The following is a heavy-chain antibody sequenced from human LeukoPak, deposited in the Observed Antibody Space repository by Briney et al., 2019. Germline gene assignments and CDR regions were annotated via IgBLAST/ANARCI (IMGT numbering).Heavy chain of an antibody. D-gene: IGHD2-2*01. CDR1: GYTSTDYY. CDR3: AISSRYHYYYISV. J-gene: IGHJ6*03. V-gene: IGHV1-2*02. CDR2: INPYSGDT. Sequence: ASVKVSCKASGYTSTDYYIHWVRQAPGQGLDWMAWINPYSGDTNYAQKFQGRVTMTRDTSISTAYMELIRLRSHDTAVYYCAISSRYHYYYISVWGKGTTVTISS.